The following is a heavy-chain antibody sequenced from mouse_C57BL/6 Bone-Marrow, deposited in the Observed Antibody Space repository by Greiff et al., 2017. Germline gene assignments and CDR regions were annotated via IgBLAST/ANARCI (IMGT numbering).Heavy chain of an antibody. Sequence: EVMLAESGGGLVKPGGSLKLSCAASGFTFSSYAMSWVRQTPEKRLEWVATISDGGSYTYYPDNVKGRFTISRDNAKNNLYLQMSHLKSEDTAMYYCAREGDYGSSYVWYFDVWGTGTTVTVSS. V-gene: IGHV5-4*01. CDR3: AREGDYGSSYVWYFDV. J-gene: IGHJ1*03. CDR1: GFTFSSYA. CDR2: ISDGGSYT. D-gene: IGHD1-1*01.